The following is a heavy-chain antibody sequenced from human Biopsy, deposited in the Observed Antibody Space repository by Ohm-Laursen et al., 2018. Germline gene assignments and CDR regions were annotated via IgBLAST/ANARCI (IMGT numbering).Heavy chain of an antibody. V-gene: IGHV4-61*01. CDR2: IYDRGSTA. J-gene: IGHJ4*02. D-gene: IGHD6-19*01. Sequence: SETLSLTCPVSGDSVSSGSSYWTWIRQPPGQGLEYIGYIYDRGSTANYNPSLESRVTMSVDMPKNQFSLKLSSVTAADTAIYYCARGMRSSGWPYFDSWGQGTLVTVSS. CDR1: GDSVSSGSSY. CDR3: ARGMRSSGWPYFDS.